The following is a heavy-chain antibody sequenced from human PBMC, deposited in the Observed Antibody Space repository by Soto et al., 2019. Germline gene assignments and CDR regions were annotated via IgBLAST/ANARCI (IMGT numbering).Heavy chain of an antibody. J-gene: IGHJ4*02. CDR1: GGSISSGDYY. CDR2: IYYRGDT. D-gene: IGHD2-2*01. V-gene: IGHV4-30-4*08. CDR3: GRDVVTMSMGVGGQVDY. Sequence: SETLSLTCTVSGGSISSGDYYWSWIRQPPGKGLEWIGYIYYRGDTYYNPSLKSRLTISVDTSKNQFSLWLSSVTAADTAVYYCGRDVVTMSMGVGGQVDYWGLGTLVTVSS.